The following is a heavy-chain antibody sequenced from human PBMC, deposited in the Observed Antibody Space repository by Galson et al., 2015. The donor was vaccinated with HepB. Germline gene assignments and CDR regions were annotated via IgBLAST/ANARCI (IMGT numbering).Heavy chain of an antibody. CDR2: INAANGYT. D-gene: IGHD1-26*01. CDR1: GYSLTMYA. CDR3: AREGGERLLFGLDI. V-gene: IGHV1-3*01. Sequence: SVKVSCKASGYSLTMYAMHWVRQAPGQRLEWMGWINAANGYTKYSQNFQGRVTITGDTSASIAHMELSSLGSEDTAVYYCAREGGERLLFGLDIWGQGTMVTVSS. J-gene: IGHJ3*02.